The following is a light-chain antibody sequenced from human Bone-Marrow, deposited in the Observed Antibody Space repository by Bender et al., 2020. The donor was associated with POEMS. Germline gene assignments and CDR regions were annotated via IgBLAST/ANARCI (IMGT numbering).Light chain of an antibody. CDR1: RSDVGSYNY. J-gene: IGLJ3*02. CDR3: SSYTSSSTRE. V-gene: IGLV2-14*03. Sequence: QSALTQPRSVSGSPGQSVTISCTGTRSDVGSYNYVSWYQHHPGKAPKLMIYDVNNRPSGVSNRFSGSKSGNTASLTISGLQAEDEADYYCSSYTSSSTREFGGGTKLTVL. CDR2: DVN.